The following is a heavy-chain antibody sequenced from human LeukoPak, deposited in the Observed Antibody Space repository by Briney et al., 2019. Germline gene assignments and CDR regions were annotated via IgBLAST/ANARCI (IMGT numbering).Heavy chain of an antibody. CDR2: IRYDGSNK. D-gene: IGHD3-10*02. J-gene: IGHJ6*02. CDR1: GFTFSSYG. Sequence: GGSLRLSCAASGFTFSSYGMHWVRQAPGKGLEWVAFIRYDGSNKYYADSVKGRFTISRDNSKNTLYLQMNSLRDEDTAVYHCARCSGYGMDVWGQGTTVTVSS. V-gene: IGHV3-30*02. CDR3: ARCSGYGMDV.